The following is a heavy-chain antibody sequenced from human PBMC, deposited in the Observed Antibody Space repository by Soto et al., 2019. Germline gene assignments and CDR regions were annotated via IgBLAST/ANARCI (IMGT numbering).Heavy chain of an antibody. Sequence: QVQLQESGPGLVKPSQTLSLTCTVSGGSISSGGYYWSWIRQHPGKGLEWIGYIYYSGSTYYNPSLKSRVTISVDTSGNHFSLRLSSVTAADTAVYYCARKDSGYADYMDVWGKGTTVTVSS. D-gene: IGHD5-12*01. V-gene: IGHV4-31*03. CDR1: GGSISSGGYY. J-gene: IGHJ6*03. CDR2: IYYSGST. CDR3: ARKDSGYADYMDV.